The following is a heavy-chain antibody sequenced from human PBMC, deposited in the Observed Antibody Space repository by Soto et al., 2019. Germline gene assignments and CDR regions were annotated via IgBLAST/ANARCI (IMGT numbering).Heavy chain of an antibody. V-gene: IGHV4-30-2*01. J-gene: IGHJ5*02. Sequence: PSETLSLTCAVSGFSISSGGYSWSWIRQPPGKGLEWIGYIYHSGSTYYNPSLKSRVTISVDRSKNQFSLKLSSVTDADTAVYYCARVTSPWGQGTLVTVSS. CDR1: GFSISSGGYS. CDR3: ARVTSP. CDR2: IYHSGST.